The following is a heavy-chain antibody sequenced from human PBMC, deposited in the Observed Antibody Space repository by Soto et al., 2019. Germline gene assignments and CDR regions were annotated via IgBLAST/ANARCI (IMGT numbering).Heavy chain of an antibody. V-gene: IGHV3-30*18. CDR2: ISYDGSNK. D-gene: IGHD3-10*01. J-gene: IGHJ4*02. CDR3: AKDRYGSGSYKDS. Sequence: ESGGGVVQPGRSLRLSCAASGFTFSSYGMHWVRQAPGKGLEWVAVISYDGSNKYYGDSVKGRFTISRDNSKNTTYLQMNSLRAEDTAVYYCAKDRYGSGSYKDSWGQGTLVTVSS. CDR1: GFTFSSYG.